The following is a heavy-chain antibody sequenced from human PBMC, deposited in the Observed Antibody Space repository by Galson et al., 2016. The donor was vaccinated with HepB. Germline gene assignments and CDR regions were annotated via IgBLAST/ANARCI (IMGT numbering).Heavy chain of an antibody. D-gene: IGHD2-2*02. V-gene: IGHV3-9*01. CDR3: AKDTGVAVAIIDQ. J-gene: IGHJ4*02. Sequence: SLRLSCAASGFTFEDYVIHWVRQAPGKGLEWVSGISSNGDTIGYADSVRGRFTISRDNVKNSLFLQMNSLTPEDTALYYCAKDTGVAVAIIDQWGQGTLVTVSS. CDR1: GFTFEDYV. CDR2: ISSNGDTI.